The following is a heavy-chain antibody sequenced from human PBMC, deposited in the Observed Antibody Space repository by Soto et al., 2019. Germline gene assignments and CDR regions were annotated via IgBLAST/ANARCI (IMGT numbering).Heavy chain of an antibody. V-gene: IGHV3-30*18. D-gene: IGHD6-13*01. J-gene: IGHJ3*02. CDR3: AKDPTIAPRWALDI. Sequence: QVQLVESGGGVVQPGRSLRLSCAASGFTFSNYGMHWVRQAPGKGPEWVAVISSDGSRKYYADLVKGRFNISRDDAKNTLYLQIDSRKTNDTALYYCAKDPTIAPRWALDIWGQGTLVTVSS. CDR2: ISSDGSRK. CDR1: GFTFSNYG.